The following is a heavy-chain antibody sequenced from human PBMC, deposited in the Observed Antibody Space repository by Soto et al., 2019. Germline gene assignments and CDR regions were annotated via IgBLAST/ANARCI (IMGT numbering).Heavy chain of an antibody. V-gene: IGHV3-21*01. Sequence: EVQLVESGGGLVKPGGSLRLSCAASGFTFSSYSTNWVRQAPGKGLEWVSSISSSSSYIYYADSVKGRFTISRDNAKNSLYLQMNSLRAEDTAVYYCARDRGPIEPFDPWGQGTLVTVSS. CDR3: ARDRGPIEPFDP. CDR1: GFTFSSYS. CDR2: ISSSSSYI. J-gene: IGHJ5*02.